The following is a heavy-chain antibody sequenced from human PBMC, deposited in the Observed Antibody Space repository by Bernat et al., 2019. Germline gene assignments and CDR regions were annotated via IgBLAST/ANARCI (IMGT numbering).Heavy chain of an antibody. CDR2: SYYSGST. D-gene: IGHD3-3*01. Sequence: QVQLQESGPGLVKPSETLSLTCTVSGGSISSYYWSWIRQPPGKGLEWIGYSYYSGSTNYNPSLKSRVTISVDTSKNQFSLQLSSVTAADTAVYYCARGILELHYYYYYMDVWGKGTTVTVSS. CDR3: ARGILELHYYYYYMDV. J-gene: IGHJ6*03. CDR1: GGSISSYY. V-gene: IGHV4-59*01.